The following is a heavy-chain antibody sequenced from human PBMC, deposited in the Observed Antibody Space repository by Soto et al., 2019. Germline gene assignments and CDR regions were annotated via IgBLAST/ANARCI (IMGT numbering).Heavy chain of an antibody. D-gene: IGHD1-26*01. J-gene: IGHJ6*03. CDR1: GFTFSSYS. CDR2: ISSSSSTI. V-gene: IGHV3-48*01. CDR3: ATAPWDYYYYMDV. Sequence: EVQLVESGGGLVQPGGSLRLSCAASGFTFSSYSMNWVRQAPGKGLEWVSYISSSSSTIYYADSVKGRFTISRDNAKNSLYLQMNSLRAEDTAVYYCATAPWDYYYYMDVWGKGTTVTVSS.